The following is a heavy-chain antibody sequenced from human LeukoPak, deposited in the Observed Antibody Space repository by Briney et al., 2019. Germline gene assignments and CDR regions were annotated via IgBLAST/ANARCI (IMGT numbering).Heavy chain of an antibody. Sequence: PGESLQISCKGSGYSFTNYWISWVRQMPGKGLEWMGRIDPSDSYTNYSPSFQGHVTISADKSVSTACLQWSSLKASDTAMYYCARVNVHTPMINVFDSWGKGTLATVSS. J-gene: IGHJ4*02. CDR2: IDPSDSYT. CDR1: GYSFTNYW. D-gene: IGHD5-18*01. CDR3: ARVNVHTPMINVFDS. V-gene: IGHV5-10-1*01.